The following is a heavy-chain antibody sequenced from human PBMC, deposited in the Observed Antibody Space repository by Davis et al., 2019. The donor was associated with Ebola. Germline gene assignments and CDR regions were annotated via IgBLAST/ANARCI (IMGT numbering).Heavy chain of an antibody. CDR3: ARHVVGRVAGGSIDH. Sequence: MPSETLSLTCAVYGGSFSGYYWSWIRQPPGKGLEWIGEVNHSGSTNYNPSLKSRVTISVDTSKNQFSLKLSSVTAADTAVYYCARHVVGRVAGGSIDHWGQGTLVTVSS. CDR1: GGSFSGYY. V-gene: IGHV4-34*01. CDR2: VNHSGST. D-gene: IGHD5-24*01. J-gene: IGHJ4*02.